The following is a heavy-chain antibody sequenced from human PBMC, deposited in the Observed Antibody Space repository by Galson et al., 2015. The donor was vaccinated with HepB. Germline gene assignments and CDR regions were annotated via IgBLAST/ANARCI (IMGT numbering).Heavy chain of an antibody. CDR3: ARAGAYPPRYYDFWNENPGGAFEI. D-gene: IGHD3-3*01. CDR1: GFTFSSYS. Sequence: SLRLSCAASGFTFSSYSMNWVRQAPGKGLEWVSYISSSSSTIYYADSVKGRFTISRDNAKNSLYLQMNSLRDEDTAVYYCARAGAYPPRYYDFWNENPGGAFEIWGQGTMVTVPS. V-gene: IGHV3-48*02. CDR2: ISSSSSTI. J-gene: IGHJ3*02.